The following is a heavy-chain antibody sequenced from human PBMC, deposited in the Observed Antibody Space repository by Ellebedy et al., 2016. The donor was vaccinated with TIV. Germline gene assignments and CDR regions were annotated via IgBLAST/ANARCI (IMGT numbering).Heavy chain of an antibody. Sequence: GESLKISCSASGFTFSSYSMNWVRQAPGKGLEWISYISNGGSIVNYADSVQGRFTISRDDAKNSLYLQMNSLRADDTAVYYCAKVAGFCSGGSCYSDYWGQGTLVTVSS. CDR3: AKVAGFCSGGSCYSDY. J-gene: IGHJ4*02. V-gene: IGHV3-48*04. D-gene: IGHD2-15*01. CDR2: ISNGGSIV. CDR1: GFTFSSYS.